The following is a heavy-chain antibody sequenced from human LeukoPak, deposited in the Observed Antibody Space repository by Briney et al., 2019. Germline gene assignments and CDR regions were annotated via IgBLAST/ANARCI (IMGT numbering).Heavy chain of an antibody. CDR3: ARHYSPTAMVGFDY. CDR1: GGSISSYY. Sequence: PSETLSLTCTVSGGSISSYYWSWIRQPPGKGLEWIGYIYYSGSTNYNPSLKSRVTISVDTSKNQFSLKLSSVTAADTAVYYCARHYSPTAMVGFDYWGQGTLVTASS. J-gene: IGHJ4*02. V-gene: IGHV4-59*08. D-gene: IGHD5-18*01. CDR2: IYYSGST.